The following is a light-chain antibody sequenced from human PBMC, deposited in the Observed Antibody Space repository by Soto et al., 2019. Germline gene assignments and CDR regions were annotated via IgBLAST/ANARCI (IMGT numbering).Light chain of an antibody. Sequence: EMELTQSPATLSLSPGEGATLSCRASQSVGNSLAWYQQIPGQAPRLLIYGASTRATGIPDRFSGSGSGTDFTLTISSLEAEDSAVYYCHQRSNWPRTFGGGSKVEIK. CDR2: GAS. CDR1: QSVGNS. CDR3: HQRSNWPRT. J-gene: IGKJ4*01. V-gene: IGKV3-11*01.